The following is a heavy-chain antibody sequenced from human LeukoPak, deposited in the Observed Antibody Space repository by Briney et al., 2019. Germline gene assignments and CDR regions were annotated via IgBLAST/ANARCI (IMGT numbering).Heavy chain of an antibody. CDR3: ARGSGTAMDLFDY. D-gene: IGHD5-18*01. Sequence: GASVKVSCKASGGTFISYAISWVRQAPGQGLEWMGGIIPIFGTANYAQKFQGRVTITADESTSTAYMELSSLRSEDTAVYYCARGSGTAMDLFDYWGQGTLVTVSS. CDR2: IIPIFGTA. V-gene: IGHV1-69*13. J-gene: IGHJ4*02. CDR1: GGTFISYA.